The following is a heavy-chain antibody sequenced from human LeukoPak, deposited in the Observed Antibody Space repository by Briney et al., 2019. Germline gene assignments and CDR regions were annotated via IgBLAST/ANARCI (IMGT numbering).Heavy chain of an antibody. CDR2: IYHSGST. CDR1: GGSISSSNW. Sequence: PSGTLSLTCAVSGGSISSSNWWSWVRQPPGKGLEWIGEIYHSGSTNYNPSLKSRVTISVDKSKNQFSLKLSSVTAADTAVYYCARDPVAGTVRYYYGMDVWGQGTTVTVSS. D-gene: IGHD6-19*01. V-gene: IGHV4-4*02. J-gene: IGHJ6*02. CDR3: ARDPVAGTVRYYYGMDV.